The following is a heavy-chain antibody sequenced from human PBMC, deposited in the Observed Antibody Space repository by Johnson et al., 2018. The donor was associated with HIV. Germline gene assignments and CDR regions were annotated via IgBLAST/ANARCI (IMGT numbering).Heavy chain of an antibody. V-gene: IGHV3-43*01. D-gene: IGHD6-25*01. CDR3: AKIDYSGQTGAFDI. Sequence: LVESGGVVVQPGGSLRLSCAASGFTFDDYTMHWVRQTPGKGLEWVSLISWDGDSTYYADSVQGRFTIYRDNSKNSLYLQMNSLRTADTALYYCAKIDYSGQTGAFDIWGQGTMVTVSS. J-gene: IGHJ3*02. CDR1: GFTFDDYT. CDR2: ISWDGDST.